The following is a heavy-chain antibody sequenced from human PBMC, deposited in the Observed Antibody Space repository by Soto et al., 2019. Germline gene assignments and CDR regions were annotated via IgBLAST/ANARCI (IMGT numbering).Heavy chain of an antibody. V-gene: IGHV4-31*03. CDR1: GGSISSGGYY. CDR3: ARDXTXXXXXXGSGCYYGWFDP. J-gene: IGHJ5*02. D-gene: IGHD3-10*01. Sequence: QVQLQESGPGLVKPSQTLSLTCTVSGGSISSGGYYWSWIRQHPGKGLEWIGYIYYSGSTYYNPSLKSRVTISVDTSKNQFSVKLSSVTAXDTAVYYCARDXTXXXXXXGSGCYYGWFDPWGQGTLVTVSS. CDR2: IYYSGST.